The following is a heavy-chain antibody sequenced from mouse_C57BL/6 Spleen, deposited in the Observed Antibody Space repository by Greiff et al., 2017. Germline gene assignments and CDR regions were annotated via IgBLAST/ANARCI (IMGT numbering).Heavy chain of an antibody. V-gene: IGHV5-4*01. CDR1: GFTFSSYA. Sequence: EVHLVESGGGLVKPGGSLKLSCAASGFTFSSYAMSWVRQTPEKRLEWVATISDGGSYTYYPDNVKGRFTISRDNAKNNLYLQMSHLKSEDTAMYYCARELVFDYWGQGTTLTVSS. CDR2: ISDGGSYT. CDR3: ARELVFDY. D-gene: IGHD3-1*01. J-gene: IGHJ2*01.